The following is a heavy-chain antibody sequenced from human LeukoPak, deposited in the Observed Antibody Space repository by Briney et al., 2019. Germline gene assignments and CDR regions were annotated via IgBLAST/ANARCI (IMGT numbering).Heavy chain of an antibody. CDR3: ARDARRGYSYGDAFDI. CDR1: GYTFTGYY. J-gene: IGHJ3*02. V-gene: IGHV1-2*02. D-gene: IGHD5-18*01. CDR2: INPNSGGT. Sequence: ASVKVSCKASGYTFTGYYMHWVPQAPGQGLEWMGWINPNSGGTNYAQKFQGRVTMTRDTSISTAYMELSRLRSDDTAVYYCARDARRGYSYGDAFDIWGQGTMVTVSS.